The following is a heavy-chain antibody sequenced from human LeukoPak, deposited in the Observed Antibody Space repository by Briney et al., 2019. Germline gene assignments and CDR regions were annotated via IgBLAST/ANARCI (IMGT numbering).Heavy chain of an antibody. CDR2: ISAYNGNT. Sequence: ASVKVSCKASGYTSTSYGISWVRQAPGQGLEWMGWISAYNGNTNYAQKLQGRVTMTTDTSTSTAYMELRSLRSDGTAVYYCARDGFDYSISNWFDPWGQGTLVTVSS. V-gene: IGHV1-18*01. D-gene: IGHD4-11*01. J-gene: IGHJ5*02. CDR1: GYTSTSYG. CDR3: ARDGFDYSISNWFDP.